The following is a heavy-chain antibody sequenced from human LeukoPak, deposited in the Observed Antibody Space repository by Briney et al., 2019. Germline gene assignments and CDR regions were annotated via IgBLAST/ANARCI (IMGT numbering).Heavy chain of an antibody. J-gene: IGHJ1*01. CDR2: ISGSGGST. V-gene: IGHV3-23*01. D-gene: IGHD5-12*01. CDR1: GFTFSSYA. CDR3: AKSSEGAYDGQYFQH. Sequence: GGSLRLSCAASGFTFSSYAMSWVRQAPGKGLEWVSAISGSGGSTYYADSVKGRFTISRDNSKNTLYLQMNSLRAEDTAVYYCAKSSEGAYDGQYFQHWGQGTLVTVSS.